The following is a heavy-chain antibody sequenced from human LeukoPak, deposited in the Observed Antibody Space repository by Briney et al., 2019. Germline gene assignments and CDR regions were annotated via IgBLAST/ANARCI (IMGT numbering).Heavy chain of an antibody. V-gene: IGHV3-23*01. CDR3: AKPRAMTTGVGRYFDL. CDR1: GFTFSSYA. J-gene: IGHJ2*01. Sequence: GGSLRLSCAASGFTFSSYAMSWVRQAPGKGLEWVSAISGGGEDTYYPDSVKGRFTISRDNSKNTLYLQMNSLRAEDTAIYYCAKPRAMTTGVGRYFDLWGRGTLVTVSS. D-gene: IGHD1-1*01. CDR2: ISGGGEDT.